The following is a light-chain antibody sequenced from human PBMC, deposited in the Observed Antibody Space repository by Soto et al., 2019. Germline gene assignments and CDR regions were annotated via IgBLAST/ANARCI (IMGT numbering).Light chain of an antibody. V-gene: IGKV1-5*01. J-gene: IGKJ2*01. CDR1: QSISSW. Sequence: IQMTQSPSTLSASVGDRVTITCRASQSISSWLAWYQQKPGKAPKLLIYDASSLESGVPSRFSGSGSGTEVTLPISSLQPDDFATNYCQQYKSYYTFGQGTKLEIK. CDR2: DAS. CDR3: QQYKSYYT.